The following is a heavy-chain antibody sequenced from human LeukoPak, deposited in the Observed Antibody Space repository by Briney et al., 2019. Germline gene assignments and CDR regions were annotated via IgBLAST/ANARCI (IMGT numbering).Heavy chain of an antibody. CDR2: INPNSGGT. CDR3: ARGRLRFLEPFDY. Sequence: ASVKVSCKASGYTFTGSYMHWVRQAPGQGLEWMGRINPNSGGTKYAQKFQGRVTRTRDTSISTAYMELSRLRSDDTAVYYCARGRLRFLEPFDYWGQGTLVTVSS. D-gene: IGHD3-3*01. J-gene: IGHJ4*02. V-gene: IGHV1-2*06. CDR1: GYTFTGSY.